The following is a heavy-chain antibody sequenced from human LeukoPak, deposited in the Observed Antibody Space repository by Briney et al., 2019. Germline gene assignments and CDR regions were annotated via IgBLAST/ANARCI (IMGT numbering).Heavy chain of an antibody. CDR1: GFTFSNAW. V-gene: IGHV3-15*01. Sequence: GGSLRHSCAASGFTFSNAWMSWVRQAPGKGLEWVGRIKSKTDGGTTDYAAPVKGRFTISRDDSKNTLYLQMNSLKTEDTAVYYCTTDFYGSGSYLEDNGFDPWGQGTLVTVSS. D-gene: IGHD3-10*01. J-gene: IGHJ5*02. CDR2: IKSKTDGGTT. CDR3: TTDFYGSGSYLEDNGFDP.